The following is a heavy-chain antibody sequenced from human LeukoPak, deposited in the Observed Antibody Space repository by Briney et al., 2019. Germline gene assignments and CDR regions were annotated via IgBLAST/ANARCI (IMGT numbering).Heavy chain of an antibody. V-gene: IGHV1-8*01. CDR2: MNPNSGKT. CDR1: GYTFTSYD. J-gene: IGHJ4*02. D-gene: IGHD2-2*01. Sequence: ASVKVSCKASGYTFTSYDINWVRQATGQGLEWMGWMNPNSGKTGYAQKFQGRVTMTRNTSISTAYMELSSLRSDDTAVYYCARVGVRDCSSTSCHLGYWGQGTLVTVSS. CDR3: ARVGVRDCSSTSCHLGY.